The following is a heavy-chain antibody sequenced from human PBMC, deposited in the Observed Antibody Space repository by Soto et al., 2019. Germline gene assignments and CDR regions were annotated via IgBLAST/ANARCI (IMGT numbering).Heavy chain of an antibody. D-gene: IGHD6-13*01. CDR2: ISGTSDSI. V-gene: IGHV3-11*06. J-gene: IGHJ4*02. CDR3: ARVAVLTAAGTSDY. Sequence: VQLVESGGGLVQPGRSLRLSCAASGFTFSDYYMSWIRQVPGKGLEWVAYISGTSDSIPYADSVKGRFTISRDNAKNSLYLQMNSLRAEDTAVYYCARVAVLTAAGTSDYWGQGTLVTVSS. CDR1: GFTFSDYY.